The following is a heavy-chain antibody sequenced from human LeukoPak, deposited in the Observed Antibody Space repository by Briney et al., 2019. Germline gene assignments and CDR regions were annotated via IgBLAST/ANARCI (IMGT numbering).Heavy chain of an antibody. CDR1: GGSISSYY. J-gene: IGHJ4*02. CDR2: IYYSGNT. V-gene: IGHV4-59*01. D-gene: IGHD3-10*01. CDR3: ARASGSYYSSYLNY. Sequence: KPSETLSLTCTVSGGSISSYYWSWIRQPPGKGLEWIGYIYYSGNTNYNPSLKSRVTISVDTSKNQFSLTLSSVTAADTAVYYCARASGSYYSSYLNYWGQGTLVTVSS.